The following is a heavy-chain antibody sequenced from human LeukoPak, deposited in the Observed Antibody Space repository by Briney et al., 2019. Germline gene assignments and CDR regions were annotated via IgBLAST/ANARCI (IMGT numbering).Heavy chain of an antibody. J-gene: IGHJ4*02. D-gene: IGHD6-13*01. CDR3: AKERIAAAGTYYFDY. CDR2: ISYDGSNK. V-gene: IGHV3-30*18. CDR1: GLTFSSYG. Sequence: GGSLRLSCAASGLTFSSYGMHWVRQAPGKGLEWVAVISYDGSNKYYADSVRGRFTISRDNSKNTLYLQMNSLRAEDTAVYYCAKERIAAAGTYYFDYWGQGTLVTVSS.